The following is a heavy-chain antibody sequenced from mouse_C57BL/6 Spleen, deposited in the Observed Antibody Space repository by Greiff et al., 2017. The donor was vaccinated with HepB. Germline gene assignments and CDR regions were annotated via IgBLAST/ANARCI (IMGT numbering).Heavy chain of an antibody. V-gene: IGHV2-2*01. CDR3: ASSKEGFGY. CDR2: IWSGGST. J-gene: IGHJ2*01. Sequence: QVQLQQSGPGLVQPSQSLSITCTVSGFSLTSYGVHWVRQSPGKGLEWLGVIWSGGSTDYNAAFISRLSISKDNSKSQVFFKMNSLQADDTARYYCASSKEGFGYWGQGTTLTVSS. CDR1: GFSLTSYG.